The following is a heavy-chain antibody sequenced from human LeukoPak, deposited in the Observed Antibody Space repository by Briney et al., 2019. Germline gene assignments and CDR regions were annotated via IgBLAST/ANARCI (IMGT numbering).Heavy chain of an antibody. J-gene: IGHJ6*02. V-gene: IGHV1-18*01. Sequence: ASAKVSCKASGYTFTSSGISWVRQAPGQGLEWMGWISAYSGNTNYAQKLQGRVTMTTDTSTSTAYMELRSLRSDDTAVYYCARELRRDYDFWSGSLEDYYYGMDVWGQGTTVTVSS. CDR1: GYTFTSSG. CDR2: ISAYSGNT. CDR3: ARELRRDYDFWSGSLEDYYYGMDV. D-gene: IGHD3-3*01.